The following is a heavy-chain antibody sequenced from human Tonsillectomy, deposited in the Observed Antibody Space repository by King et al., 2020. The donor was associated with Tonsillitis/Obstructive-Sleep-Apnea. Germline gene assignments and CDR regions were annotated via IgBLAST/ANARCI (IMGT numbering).Heavy chain of an antibody. J-gene: IGHJ4*02. CDR1: GFTFSSYA. V-gene: IGHV3-30*04. Sequence: VQLVESGGGVVQPGRSLRLSCAASGFTFSSYAMHWVRQAPGKGLEWVAVISYYGSNKYYADSVKGRFTISRDNSKNTLYLQMNSLRAEDTAVYYCAREGGSGRYYFDYWGQGTLVTVSS. D-gene: IGHD3-10*01. CDR3: AREGGSGRYYFDY. CDR2: ISYYGSNK.